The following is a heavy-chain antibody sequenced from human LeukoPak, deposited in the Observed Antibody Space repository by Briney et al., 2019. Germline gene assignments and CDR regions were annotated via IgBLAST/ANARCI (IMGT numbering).Heavy chain of an antibody. D-gene: IGHD6-19*01. Sequence: GGSLRLSCAASGFAFSTFIMNWVRQAPGKGLEWVSYISNSGRSINYADSVKGRFTISRDNAKNSPYLQMNSLRAEDTAVYYCATERQGSSGWYYFDYWGQGTLVTVSS. CDR3: ATERQGSSGWYYFDY. CDR2: ISNSGRSI. CDR1: GFAFSTFI. V-gene: IGHV3-48*01. J-gene: IGHJ4*02.